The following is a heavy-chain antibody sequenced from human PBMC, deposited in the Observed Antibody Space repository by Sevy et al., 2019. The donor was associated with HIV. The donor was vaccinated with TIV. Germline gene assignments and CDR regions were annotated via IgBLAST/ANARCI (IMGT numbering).Heavy chain of an antibody. Sequence: GGSLRLSCAASGFTFSSYWMSWVRQAPGKGLEWVANIKQDGSEKYYVDSVKGRLTISRDNAKNSLYLQMNSLRAEDTAVYYCARMHCSGGSCYPYDAFDIWGQGTMVTVSS. D-gene: IGHD2-15*01. CDR3: ARMHCSGGSCYPYDAFDI. V-gene: IGHV3-7*01. J-gene: IGHJ3*02. CDR1: GFTFSSYW. CDR2: IKQDGSEK.